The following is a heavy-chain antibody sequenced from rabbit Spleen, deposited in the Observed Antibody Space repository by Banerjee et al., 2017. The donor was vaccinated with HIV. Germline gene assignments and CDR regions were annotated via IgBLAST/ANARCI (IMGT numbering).Heavy chain of an antibody. Sequence: QEQLKESGGGLVQPGGSLKLSCKASGFDFSSGYYMSWVRQAPGKGLEWIGCIGAGSGATYAASWAKGRFTISKTSSTTVTLQMTSLTAADTATYFCASAYSDIYFDLWGPGTLVTVS. CDR2: IGAGSGAT. D-gene: IGHD6-1*01. CDR3: ASAYSDIYFDL. CDR1: GFDFSSGYY. V-gene: IGHV1S45*01. J-gene: IGHJ4*01.